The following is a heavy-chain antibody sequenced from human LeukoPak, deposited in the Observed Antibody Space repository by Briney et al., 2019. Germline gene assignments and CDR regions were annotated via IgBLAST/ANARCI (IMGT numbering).Heavy chain of an antibody. Sequence: GESLKIYCKGSGYSFTSYWIGWVRQLPGKGLEWMGIIYPGDSDTRYSPSFQGQVTISSDKYISTAYLQWSSLNASDSAIYNCEKQLQYRSSWRYDYWGEGTLVIVSS. CDR1: GYSFTSYW. CDR2: IYPGDSDT. D-gene: IGHD6-13*01. CDR3: EKQLQYRSSWRYDY. V-gene: IGHV5-51*01. J-gene: IGHJ4*02.